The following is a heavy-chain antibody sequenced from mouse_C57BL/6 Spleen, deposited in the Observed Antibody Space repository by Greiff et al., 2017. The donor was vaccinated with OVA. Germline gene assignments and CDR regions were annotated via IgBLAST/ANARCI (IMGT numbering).Heavy chain of an antibody. D-gene: IGHD1-1*01. CDR1: GYTFTSYW. J-gene: IGHJ2*01. V-gene: IGHV1-69*01. CDR3: AGSLITTVALDY. Sequence: QVQLKQPGAELVMPGASVKLSCKASGYTFTSYWMHWVKQRPGQGLEWIGEIDPSDSYTNYNQKFKGKSTLTVDKSSSTAYMQLSSLTSEDSAVYYCAGSLITTVALDYWGQGTTLTVSS. CDR2: IDPSDSYT.